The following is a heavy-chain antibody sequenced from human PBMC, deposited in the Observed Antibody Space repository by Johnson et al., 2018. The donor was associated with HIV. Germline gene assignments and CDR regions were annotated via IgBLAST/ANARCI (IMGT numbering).Heavy chain of an antibody. CDR2: MNGDGKST. V-gene: IGHV3-74*02. D-gene: IGHD6-19*01. CDR3: ARYSSGWYGAFDI. CDR1: GFTFINYW. Sequence: EVQLVESGGGLVQPGGSLRLSCAASGFTFINYWMHWVRQAPGKGLVWVSRMNGDGKSTTYADSVKGRFTISRDNAKNTLYLQMNSLRAEDTAVYYCARYSSGWYGAFDIWGQGTMVTVSS. J-gene: IGHJ3*02.